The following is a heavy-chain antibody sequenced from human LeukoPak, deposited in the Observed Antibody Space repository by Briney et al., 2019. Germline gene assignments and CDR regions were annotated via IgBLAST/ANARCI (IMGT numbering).Heavy chain of an antibody. CDR2: IYSDGAT. J-gene: IGHJ4*02. V-gene: IGHV3-53*01. Sequence: PGGSLRLSCAASEFTFSSYSMNWVRQAPGKGLECVSVIYSDGATYSADSVKGRFTISRDNSKNTLYLQMNSLRAEDTAVYFCAREYGSGTFDWGQGTLVTVSS. CDR1: EFTFSSYS. CDR3: AREYGSGTFD. D-gene: IGHD2-2*01.